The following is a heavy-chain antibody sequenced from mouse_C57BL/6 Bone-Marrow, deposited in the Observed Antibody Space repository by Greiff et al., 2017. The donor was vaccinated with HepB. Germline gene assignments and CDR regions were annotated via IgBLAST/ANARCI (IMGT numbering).Heavy chain of an antibody. V-gene: IGHV1-55*01. J-gene: IGHJ2*01. Sequence: QVHVKQPGAELVKPGASVKMSCKASGYTFTSYWITWVKQRPGQGLEWIGDIYPGSGSTNYNEKSKSKATLTVDTSSSTAYMQLSSLTSEDSAVYYCARVGNYDFDYWGQGTTLTVSS. CDR2: IYPGSGST. CDR1: GYTFTSYW. CDR3: ARVGNYDFDY. D-gene: IGHD2-1*01.